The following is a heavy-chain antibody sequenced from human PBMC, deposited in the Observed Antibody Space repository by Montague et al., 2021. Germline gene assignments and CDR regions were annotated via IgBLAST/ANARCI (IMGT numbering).Heavy chain of an antibody. CDR1: GFTFSLYA. J-gene: IGHJ6*03. D-gene: IGHD6-13*01. V-gene: IGHV3-23*01. CDR2: INGFGTNT. Sequence: SLRLSCAASGFTFSLYAMSWVRQAPGKGLEWVSRINGFGTNTYYADSVKGRFTISRDNSKNTLDLQMNSLRAEDSAVYYCAEVCVSSWAAPFYYYMDVWGRETTITV. CDR3: AEVCVSSWAAPFYYYMDV.